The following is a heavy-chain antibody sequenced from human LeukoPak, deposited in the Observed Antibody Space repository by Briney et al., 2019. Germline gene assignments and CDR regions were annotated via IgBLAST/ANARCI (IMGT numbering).Heavy chain of an antibody. J-gene: IGHJ4*02. CDR2: IWYDGSNK. D-gene: IGHD6-19*01. V-gene: IGHV3-33*01. Sequence: GGSLRLSCAASGFTFSSYGMHWVRQAPGKGLEWVAVIWYDGSNKYYADSVKGRFTISRDNSKNTLYLQMNSLRAEDTAVYYCARGEKGYSSGWSLRWVYWGQGTLVTVSS. CDR1: GFTFSSYG. CDR3: ARGEKGYSSGWSLRWVY.